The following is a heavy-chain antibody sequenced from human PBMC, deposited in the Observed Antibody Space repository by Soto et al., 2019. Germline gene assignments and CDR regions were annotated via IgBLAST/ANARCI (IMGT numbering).Heavy chain of an antibody. D-gene: IGHD3-10*01. J-gene: IGHJ6*02. CDR1: GGSFSGYY. Sequence: PSETLSLTCAVYGGSFSGYYWSWIRQPPGKGLEWIGEINHSGSTNYNPSLKSRVTISVDTSKNQFSLKLSSVTAADTAVYYCAFIFRDGYYYYGMDVCGQGTTVTVSS. CDR3: AFIFRDGYYYYGMDV. CDR2: INHSGST. V-gene: IGHV4-34*01.